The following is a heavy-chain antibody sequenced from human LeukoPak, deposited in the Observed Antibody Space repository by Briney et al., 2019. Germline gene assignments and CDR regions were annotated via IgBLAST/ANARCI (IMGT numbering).Heavy chain of an antibody. V-gene: IGHV4-4*02. CDR2: AHKSGRT. Sequence: ASGTLSLTCALSTVSGSSGNFWSWVRQPPGEGLEWIGEAHKSGRTNYNPSLKTRVTISIDASKNQLSLELTSVTAADTAVYYCARELLGAPTPGAYWGQGTRVTVSS. D-gene: IGHD1-26*01. CDR3: ARELLGAPTPGAY. J-gene: IGHJ4*02. CDR1: TVSGSSGNF.